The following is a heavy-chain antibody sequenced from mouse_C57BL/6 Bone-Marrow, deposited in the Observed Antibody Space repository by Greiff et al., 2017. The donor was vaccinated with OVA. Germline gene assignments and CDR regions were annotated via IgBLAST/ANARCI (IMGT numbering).Heavy chain of an antibody. CDR1: GFTFSDFY. CDR2: IRNKANDYTT. J-gene: IGHJ3*01. CDR3: AREERRGLRRTWFAY. D-gene: IGHD2-4*01. Sequence: EVNVVESGGGLVQSGRSLRLSCATSGFTFSDFYMEWVRQAPGKGLEWIAAIRNKANDYTTEYSASVKGRFIVSRDTSQSILYLQMNALGAEDTAIYYCAREERRGLRRTWFAYGGQGTLVTVSA. V-gene: IGHV7-1*01.